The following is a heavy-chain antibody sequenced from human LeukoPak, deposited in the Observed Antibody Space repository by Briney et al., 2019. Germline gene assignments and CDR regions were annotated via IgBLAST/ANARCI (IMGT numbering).Heavy chain of an antibody. J-gene: IGHJ4*02. Sequence: GGSLRLSCAASGSTFSSYGMHWVRQAPGKGLEWVAVIWYDGSNKYYADSVKGRFTISRDSSKNTLYLQMNSLRAEDTAVYYCARGTGYYFDYWGQGTLVTVSS. V-gene: IGHV3-33*01. CDR1: GSTFSSYG. CDR2: IWYDGSNK. D-gene: IGHD2-8*02. CDR3: ARGTGYYFDY.